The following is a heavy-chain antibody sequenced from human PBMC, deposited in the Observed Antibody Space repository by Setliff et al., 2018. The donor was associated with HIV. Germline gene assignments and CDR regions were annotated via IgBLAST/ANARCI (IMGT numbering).Heavy chain of an antibody. J-gene: IGHJ3*02. V-gene: IGHV3-21*01. CDR2: ISSSGSYI. CDR3: ARSRSTRDAFDT. D-gene: IGHD1-1*01. CDR1: GFTFIDFA. Sequence: PGGSLRLSCAASGFTFIDFALNWVRQAPGKGPEWVSSISSSGSYIYYARSVKGRSTISRDNARNSLYLDLNSLRAEDTALYYCARSRSTRDAFDTWGQGTMVT.